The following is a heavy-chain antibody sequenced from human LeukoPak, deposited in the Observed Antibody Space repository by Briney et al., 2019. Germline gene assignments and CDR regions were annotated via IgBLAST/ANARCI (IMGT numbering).Heavy chain of an antibody. Sequence: ASVKVSCKASGYTFTGYYMHWVRQAPGQGLEWMGWINPNSGGTNYAQKSQGRVTMTRDTSISTAYMELSRLRSDDTAVYYCAREATIKGYYFDYWGQGTLVTVSS. D-gene: IGHD5-12*01. CDR1: GYTFTGYY. J-gene: IGHJ4*02. CDR3: AREATIKGYYFDY. CDR2: INPNSGGT. V-gene: IGHV1-2*02.